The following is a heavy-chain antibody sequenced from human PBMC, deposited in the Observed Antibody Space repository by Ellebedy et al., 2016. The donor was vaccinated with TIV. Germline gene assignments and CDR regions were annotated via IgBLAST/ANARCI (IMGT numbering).Heavy chain of an antibody. CDR2: IYYSGST. V-gene: IGHV4-31*03. Sequence: SETLSLTXTVSGGSISSGGYYWSWIRQHPGKGLEWIGYIYYSGSTYYNPSLKSRVTISVDTSKNQFSLKLSSVTAADTAVYYCARGRGQYYYGMDVWGQGTTVTVSS. J-gene: IGHJ6*02. CDR3: ARGRGQYYYGMDV. CDR1: GGSISSGGYY.